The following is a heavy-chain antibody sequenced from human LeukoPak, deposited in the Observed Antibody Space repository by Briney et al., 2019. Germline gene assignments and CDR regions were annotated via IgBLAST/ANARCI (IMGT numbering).Heavy chain of an antibody. V-gene: IGHV3-30-3*01. J-gene: IGHJ4*02. CDR2: ILPDGSNS. CDR3: ARSDFWSGYHRGYFGY. D-gene: IGHD3-3*01. Sequence: GRSLRLSCAASGFTFWVRQAPGKGLEWVAVILPDGSNSFYADSVKGRFTISRDNAKNSLYLQMNSLRAEDTAVYYCARSDFWSGYHRGYFGYWGQGTLVTVSS. CDR1: GFTF.